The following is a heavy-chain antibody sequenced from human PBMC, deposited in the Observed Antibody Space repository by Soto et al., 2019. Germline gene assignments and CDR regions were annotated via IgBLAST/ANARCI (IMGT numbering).Heavy chain of an antibody. J-gene: IGHJ6*02. D-gene: IGHD3-9*01. CDR1: GYTFTSYD. V-gene: IGHV1-8*01. Sequence: ASVKVSCKASGYTFTSYDINWVRQATGQGLRGMGWMNPNSGNTGYAQKFQGRVTMTRNTSISTAYMELSSLRSEDTAVYYCARCLPYYDILTGYYYYYGMDVWGQGTAVTVSS. CDR3: ARCLPYYDILTGYYYYYGMDV. CDR2: MNPNSGNT.